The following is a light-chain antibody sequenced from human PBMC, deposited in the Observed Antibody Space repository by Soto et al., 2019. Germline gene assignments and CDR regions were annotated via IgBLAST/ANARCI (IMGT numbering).Light chain of an antibody. J-gene: IGLJ1*01. Sequence: QSALTQPASVSGSPGQSITISCTGTSSDVGGYNYVSWYQQHPGKAPKLMIYDVSNRPSGVSNRFSSSKSGNTASLTISGLQAEDEADYYCSSYTSSSTDFGTGTKLTVL. V-gene: IGLV2-14*01. CDR1: SSDVGGYNY. CDR3: SSYTSSSTD. CDR2: DVS.